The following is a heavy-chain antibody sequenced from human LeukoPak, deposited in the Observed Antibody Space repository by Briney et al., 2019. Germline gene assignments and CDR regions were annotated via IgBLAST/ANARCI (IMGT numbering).Heavy chain of an antibody. Sequence: SGTLSLTCAVYGGSFSGYYWSWIRQPPGKGLEWIGEINHSGSTNYNPSLKSRVTISVDTSKNQFSLKLSSVTAADTAVYYCARSKYSSGCFDYWGQGTLVTVSS. CDR3: ARSKYSSGCFDY. D-gene: IGHD6-19*01. J-gene: IGHJ4*02. V-gene: IGHV4-34*01. CDR1: GGSFSGYY. CDR2: INHSGST.